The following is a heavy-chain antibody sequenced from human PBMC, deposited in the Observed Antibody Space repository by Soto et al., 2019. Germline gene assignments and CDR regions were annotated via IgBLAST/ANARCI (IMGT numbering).Heavy chain of an antibody. D-gene: IGHD2-21*02. Sequence: PGGSLRLSCAASGFTFSSYAMSWVRQAPGKGLEWVSAISGSGGSTYYADSVKGRFTISRDNSKNTLYLQLNSLRADDTAVYYCMKDISERCWGDCHGFDYWGQGTLVTVSS. CDR2: ISGSGGST. J-gene: IGHJ4*02. CDR1: GFTFSSYA. V-gene: IGHV3-23*01. CDR3: MKDISERCWGDCHGFDY.